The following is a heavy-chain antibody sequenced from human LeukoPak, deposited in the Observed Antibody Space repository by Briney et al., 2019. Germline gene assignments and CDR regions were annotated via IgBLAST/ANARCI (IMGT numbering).Heavy chain of an antibody. CDR2: IYYSGST. D-gene: IGHD2-21*01. CDR3: ARDRDYVGGFDP. V-gene: IGHV4-39*07. Sequence: SETLSLTCTVSGGSISSSSYYWGWIRQPPGKGLEWIGSIYYSGSTYYNPSPRSRVTISVDTSENHFSLKVTSVTAADTAVYYCARDRDYVGGFDPWGQGILVTVSS. J-gene: IGHJ5*02. CDR1: GGSISSSSYY.